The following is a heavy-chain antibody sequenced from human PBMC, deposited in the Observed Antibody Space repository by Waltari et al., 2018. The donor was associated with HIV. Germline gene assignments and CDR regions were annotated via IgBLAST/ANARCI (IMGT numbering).Heavy chain of an antibody. CDR1: GFTVSSNY. V-gene: IGHV3-53*01. D-gene: IGHD5-12*01. CDR3: ARVREDGYNYPYYFDY. Sequence: EVQLVESGGGLIQPGGSLRLSCAASGFTVSSNYMSWVRQAPGKGLEWVSVIYSGGSTYYADSVKGRFTISRDNSKNTLYLQMNSLRAEDTAVYYCARVREDGYNYPYYFDYWGQGTLVTVSS. CDR2: IYSGGST. J-gene: IGHJ4*02.